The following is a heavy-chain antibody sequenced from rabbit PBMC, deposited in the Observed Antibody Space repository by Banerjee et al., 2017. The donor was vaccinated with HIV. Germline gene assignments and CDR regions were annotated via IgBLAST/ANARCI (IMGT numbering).Heavy chain of an antibody. J-gene: IGHJ6*01. D-gene: IGHD4-2*01. V-gene: IGHV1S45*01. CDR2: IGTGSGSA. CDR3: ARDEDAGRDGWTL. CDR1: GFSFSNGYV. Sequence: QEQLVESGGGLVTLGGSLTLTCKASGFSFSNGYVMCWVRQAPGKGLEWIGCIGTGSGSAVYANWAKGRFTISKTSSTTVTLQMTSLTAADTATYFCARDEDAGRDGWTLWGPGPLVTVS.